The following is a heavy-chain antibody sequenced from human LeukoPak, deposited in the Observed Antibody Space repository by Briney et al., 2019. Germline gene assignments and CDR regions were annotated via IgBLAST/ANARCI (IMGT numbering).Heavy chain of an antibody. CDR1: GFTFSTYS. D-gene: IGHD3-3*01. J-gene: IGHJ4*02. CDR2: ISGTSSLI. V-gene: IGHV3-48*02. Sequence: GGSLRLSSAASGFTFSTYSMNWVRQAPGKGLKWVSYISGTSSLIYYADSVKGRFTISRDNAKNSLYLQMNSLRDEDTAVYYCVRDQFFSFDYWGQGTLVAVSS. CDR3: VRDQFFSFDY.